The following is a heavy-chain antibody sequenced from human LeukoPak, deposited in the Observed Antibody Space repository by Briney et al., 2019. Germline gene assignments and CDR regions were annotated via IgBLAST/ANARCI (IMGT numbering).Heavy chain of an antibody. CDR2: INPNSGGT. CDR1: GYTLTELS. CDR3: ARDYSYYDSSGYYLDAFDI. Sequence: ASVKVSCKVSGYTLTELSMHWVRQAPGQGLEWMGWINPNSGGTNYAQKFQGRVTMTRDTSISTAYMELSRLRSDDTAVYYCARDYSYYDSSGYYLDAFDIWGQGTMVTVSS. D-gene: IGHD3-22*01. J-gene: IGHJ3*02. V-gene: IGHV1-2*02.